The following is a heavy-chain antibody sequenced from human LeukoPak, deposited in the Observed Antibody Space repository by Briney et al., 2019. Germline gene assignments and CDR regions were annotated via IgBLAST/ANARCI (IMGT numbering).Heavy chain of an antibody. V-gene: IGHV4-59*01. CDR2: IYYSGST. D-gene: IGHD3-10*01. Sequence: PSETLSLTCTVSGGSITTYYWSWVGQHAGKGLEWLGNIYYSGSTTYNPSLKRGVIMSVDTSKNQFSHKLTYVTAAETAGSYCAADRQQGGSGSYSFDPWGQGPLVTVSS. J-gene: IGHJ5*02. CDR3: AADRQQGGSGSYSFDP. CDR1: GGSITTYY.